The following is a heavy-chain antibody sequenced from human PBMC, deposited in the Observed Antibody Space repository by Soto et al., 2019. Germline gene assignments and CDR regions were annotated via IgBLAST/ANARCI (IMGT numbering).Heavy chain of an antibody. V-gene: IGHV3-21*01. CDR3: ARIRTQSRTHDALDI. Sequence: DEQLVESGGALVKPGGSLRLSCAASGFTFSSYTMTWIRQAPGKGLEWVASISSTSTYKYFTDLSEGRFTISRDNANNSLSLQMDSLRAEDTAVYYCARIRTQSRTHDALDIWGQGTPVIVSS. CDR1: GFTFSSYT. CDR2: ISSTSTYK. J-gene: IGHJ3*02.